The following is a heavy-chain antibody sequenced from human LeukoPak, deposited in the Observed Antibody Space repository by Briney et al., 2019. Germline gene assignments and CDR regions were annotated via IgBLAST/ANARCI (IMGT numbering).Heavy chain of an antibody. Sequence: GGSLRLSCAASGFTFSRYWMHWVRQAPGKGLVWVSRIKSDGSITDYADSVEGRFTISRDNAKNTLYLQIDNLRAEDTAVYYCEVVVAATNYWGQGTLVTVSS. D-gene: IGHD2-15*01. CDR3: EVVVAATNY. J-gene: IGHJ4*02. V-gene: IGHV3-74*01. CDR2: IKSDGSIT. CDR1: GFTFSRYW.